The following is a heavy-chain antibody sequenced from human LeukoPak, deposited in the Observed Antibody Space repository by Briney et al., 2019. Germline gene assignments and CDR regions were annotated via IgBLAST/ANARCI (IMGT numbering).Heavy chain of an antibody. J-gene: IGHJ4*02. D-gene: IGHD4-17*01. CDR3: AKEAVTPMYYFDY. Sequence: PGRSLRLSCAASGFTFDDYAMHWVRQAPGKGLEWVSGISWNSGSIGYADSVKGRFTISRDNAKNSLYLRMNSLRAEDTALYYCAKEAVTPMYYFDYWGQGTLVTVSS. CDR2: ISWNSGSI. V-gene: IGHV3-9*01. CDR1: GFTFDDYA.